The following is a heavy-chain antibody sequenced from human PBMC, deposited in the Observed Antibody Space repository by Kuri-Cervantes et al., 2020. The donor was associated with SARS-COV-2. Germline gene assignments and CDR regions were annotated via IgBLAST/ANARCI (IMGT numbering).Heavy chain of an antibody. D-gene: IGHD3-10*01. V-gene: IGHV3-23*01. J-gene: IGHJ4*02. CDR3: AKCMVRGVIISPYFDY. CDR1: GFTFSSYA. CDR2: ISGSGGST. Sequence: GESLKISCAASGFTFSSYAMSWVRQAPGKGLKWVSAISGSGGSTYYADSVKGRFTISRDNSKNTLYLQMNSLRAEDTAVYYCAKCMVRGVIISPYFDYWGQGTLVTVSS.